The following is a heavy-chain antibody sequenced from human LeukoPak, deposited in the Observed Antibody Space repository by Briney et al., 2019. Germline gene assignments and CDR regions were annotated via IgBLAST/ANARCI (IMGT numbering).Heavy chain of an antibody. CDR2: IYYSGST. J-gene: IGHJ6*03. CDR1: GGSISSYY. V-gene: IGHV4-59*01. CDR3: ARESYGGTPGYYYYYMDV. D-gene: IGHD4-23*01. Sequence: SETLSLTCTVSGGSISSYYWSWIRQPPGKGLEWVGYIYYSGSTNYNPSLKSQATISVDTSKNQFSLKLSSVTAADTAVYYCARESYGGTPGYYYYYMDVWGKGTTVTVSS.